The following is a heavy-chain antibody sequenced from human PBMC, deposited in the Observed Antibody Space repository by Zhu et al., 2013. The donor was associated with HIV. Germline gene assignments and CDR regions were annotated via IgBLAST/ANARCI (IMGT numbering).Heavy chain of an antibody. CDR2: IYYSGST. D-gene: IGHD3-10*01. Sequence: QVQLQESGPGLVKPSETLSLTCTVSGGSISSYYWSWIRQPPGKGLEWIGYIYYSGSTNYNPSLKSRVTISVDTSKNQFSLKLSSVTAADTAVYYCARGRPTYGSGSYYLGWFDPWGQGTLVTVSS. V-gene: IGHV4-59*01. CDR3: ARGRPTYGSGSYYLGWFDP. J-gene: IGHJ5*02. CDR1: GGSISSYY.